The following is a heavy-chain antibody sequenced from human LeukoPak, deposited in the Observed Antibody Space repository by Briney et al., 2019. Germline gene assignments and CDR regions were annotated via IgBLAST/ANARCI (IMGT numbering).Heavy chain of an antibody. CDR1: ESTVTSNY. V-gene: IGHV3-53*01. CDR3: VRGPRYYDDSGFHYGVFDI. D-gene: IGHD3-22*01. CDR2: IYPGGAI. Sequence: GDSLRLTCAASESTVTSNYMSWVRQAPGKGLQWVSVIYPGGAIYYADSVKGRFIISRDNSKNTLSLQMNSLTDDDTAVYYCVRGPRYYDDSGFHYGVFDIWGQGTVVTVSS. J-gene: IGHJ3*02.